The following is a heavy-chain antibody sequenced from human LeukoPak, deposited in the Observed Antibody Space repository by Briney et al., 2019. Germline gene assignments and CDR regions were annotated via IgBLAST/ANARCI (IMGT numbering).Heavy chain of an antibody. CDR2: VNPDSGGT. D-gene: IGHD1-1*01. J-gene: IGHJ4*02. CDR3: ARENWYSDY. CDR1: GYTFTNFR. V-gene: IGHV1-2*02. Sequence: ASVKVSCKASGYTFTNFRLHWLRQAHGQGLEWMGWVNPDSGGTNYQQNFQGRVTMTRDRSTCTVYMELSRLRSDDTAVYYCARENWYSDYWGQGTLVIVSS.